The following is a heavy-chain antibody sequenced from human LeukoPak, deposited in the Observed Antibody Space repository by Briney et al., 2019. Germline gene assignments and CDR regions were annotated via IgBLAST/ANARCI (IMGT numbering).Heavy chain of an antibody. J-gene: IGHJ4*02. Sequence: SETLSLTCTVSGGSISSSSYYWGWIRQPPGKGLEWIGSIYYSRSTYYNPSLKSRVTISVDTSKNQFSLKLSSVTAADTAVYYCARQPITYYYDSSGYYPPGYFDYWGQGTLVTVSS. D-gene: IGHD3-22*01. CDR3: ARQPITYYYDSSGYYPPGYFDY. V-gene: IGHV4-39*01. CDR2: IYYSRST. CDR1: GGSISSSSYY.